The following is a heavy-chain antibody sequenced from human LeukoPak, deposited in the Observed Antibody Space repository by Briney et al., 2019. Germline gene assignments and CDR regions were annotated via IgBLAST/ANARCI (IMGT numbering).Heavy chain of an antibody. D-gene: IGHD6-13*01. CDR1: GGSISSSSYY. CDR3: ASAPASMYSSSYLDY. J-gene: IGHJ4*02. Sequence: SETLSLTCTVSGGSISSSSYYWGWIRQPPGKGLEWIGSIYYSGSTYYNPSLKSRVTISVDTSKNQFSLKLSSVTAADTAVYYCASAPASMYSSSYLDYWGQGTLVTVSS. V-gene: IGHV4-39*01. CDR2: IYYSGST.